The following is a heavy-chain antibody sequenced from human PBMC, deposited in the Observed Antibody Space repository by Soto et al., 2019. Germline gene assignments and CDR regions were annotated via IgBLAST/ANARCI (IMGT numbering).Heavy chain of an antibody. V-gene: IGHV1-69*06. CDR2: IIPIFGTA. CDR3: AAQYYYDSSGYWDMDGMDV. CDR1: GGTFSSYA. D-gene: IGHD3-22*01. Sequence: SVKVSCKASGGTFSSYAISWVRQAPGQGLEWMGGIIPIFGTANYAQKFQGRVTITADKSTSTAYMELSSLRSEDTAVYYCAAQYYYDSSGYWDMDGMDVWGQGTTVTVSS. J-gene: IGHJ6*02.